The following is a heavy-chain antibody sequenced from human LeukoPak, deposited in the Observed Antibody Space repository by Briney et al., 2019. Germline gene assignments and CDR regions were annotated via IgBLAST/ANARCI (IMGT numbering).Heavy chain of an antibody. Sequence: GESLKISCKASGYSFTNYWFGWLRQMPGKGLEWMGNIYPGDSDTRYSPSFQGQVTTSADKSISTAYLQWSSLKASDTAMYYCARLDRADCSSKRCSRGSGGFDIWGQGTMVTVSS. V-gene: IGHV5-51*01. CDR3: ARLDRADCSSKRCSRGSGGFDI. CDR1: GYSFTNYW. CDR2: IYPGDSDT. D-gene: IGHD2-2*01. J-gene: IGHJ3*02.